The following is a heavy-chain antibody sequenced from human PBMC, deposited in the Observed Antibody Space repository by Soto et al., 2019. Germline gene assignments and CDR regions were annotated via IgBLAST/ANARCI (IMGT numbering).Heavy chain of an antibody. D-gene: IGHD2-2*01. J-gene: IGHJ4*02. V-gene: IGHV3-23*01. CDR3: ARDRHPYSTKYYFDC. Sequence: PGGSLRLSCAASGFTFSAYAMNWVRQPPGKGLEWVSSISGSGAYTYYADSVQGRFTISRDNSKNTLNLQMNSLRAEDTAVYYCARDRHPYSTKYYFDCWGQGTLVTVSS. CDR2: ISGSGAYT. CDR1: GFTFSAYA.